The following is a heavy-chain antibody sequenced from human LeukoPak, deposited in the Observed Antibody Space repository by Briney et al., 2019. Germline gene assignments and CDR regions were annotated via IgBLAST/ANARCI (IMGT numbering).Heavy chain of an antibody. CDR3: ARGYSTSTYNWFDP. D-gene: IGHD6-13*01. J-gene: IGHJ5*02. CDR1: GYTSTGFY. V-gene: IGHV1-2*02. Sequence: ASVKVSCKASGYTSTGFYMHWVRQAPGQGLEWMGWINPNTGGTNYSQKFQSRVTMTRDTSISTAYMELSRLRSDDKAVYYCARGYSTSTYNWFDPWGQGTLVTVSS. CDR2: INPNTGGT.